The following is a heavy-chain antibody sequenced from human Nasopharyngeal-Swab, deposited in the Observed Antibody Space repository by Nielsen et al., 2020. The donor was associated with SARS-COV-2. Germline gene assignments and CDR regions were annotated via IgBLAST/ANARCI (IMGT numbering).Heavy chain of an antibody. V-gene: IGHV3-33*01. CDR1: GFTFSSYG. D-gene: IGHD5-18*01. Sequence: GESLKISCAASGFTFSSYGMHWVRQAPGKGLEWVALIWYDGSNKYYADSVKGRFTISRDNSKNTLYLQMNNLRAEDTAVYYCARDPYSYGYIGYVDYWGQGTLVTVSS. J-gene: IGHJ4*02. CDR2: IWYDGSNK. CDR3: ARDPYSYGYIGYVDY.